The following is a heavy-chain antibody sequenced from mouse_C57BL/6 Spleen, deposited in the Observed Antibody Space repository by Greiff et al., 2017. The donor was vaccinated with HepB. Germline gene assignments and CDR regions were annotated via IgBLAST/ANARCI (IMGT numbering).Heavy chain of an antibody. CDR3: ARSARYWYFDV. V-gene: IGHV1-82*01. Sequence: QVQLQQSGPELVKPGASVKISCKASGYAFSSSWMNWVKQRPGKGLEWIGRIYPGDGDTNYNGKFKGKATLTADKSSSTAYMQLSSLTSEDSAVYFCARSARYWYFDVWGTGTTVTVSS. CDR1: GYAFSSSW. J-gene: IGHJ1*03. CDR2: IYPGDGDT.